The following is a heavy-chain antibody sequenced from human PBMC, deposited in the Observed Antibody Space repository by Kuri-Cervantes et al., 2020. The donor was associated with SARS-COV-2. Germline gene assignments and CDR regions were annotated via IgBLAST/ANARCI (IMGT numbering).Heavy chain of an antibody. V-gene: IGHV3-11*05. D-gene: IGHD2-2*01. CDR2: ISSSSSYT. J-gene: IGHJ5*02. CDR1: GFTFSDYY. CDR3: ARDSGGYQLLPDALNKGWFDP. Sequence: GESLKISCAASGFTFSDYYMSWLRQAPGKGLEWVSYISSSSSYTNYADSVKGRFTISRDNAKNSLYLQMNSLRAEDTAVYYCARDSGGYQLLPDALNKGWFDPWGQGTLVTVSS.